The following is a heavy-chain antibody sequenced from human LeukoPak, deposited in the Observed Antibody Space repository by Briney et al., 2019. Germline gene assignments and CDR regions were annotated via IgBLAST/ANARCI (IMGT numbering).Heavy chain of an antibody. Sequence: PSETLSLTCTVSGGSISSSSYDWGWIRQPPGKGLEWIGSIYYSGSTDYNPSLKSRVTISVDTSKNQFSLNLTSVTAADTAVYFCARDKIVRAAHDAFDIWGQGTMVTVSS. V-gene: IGHV4-39*07. CDR3: ARDKIVRAAHDAFDI. CDR1: GGSISSSSYD. D-gene: IGHD3-10*01. J-gene: IGHJ3*02. CDR2: IYYSGST.